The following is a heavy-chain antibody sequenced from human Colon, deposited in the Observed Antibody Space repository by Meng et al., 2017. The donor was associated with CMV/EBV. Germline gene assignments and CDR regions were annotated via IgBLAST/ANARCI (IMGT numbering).Heavy chain of an antibody. CDR1: GGSFSSYY. CDR3: ARGGLVYDYGEEYYYFYGLDV. Sequence: SETLSLTCAVSGGSFSSYYWSWIRETPGKGLEWIGEINHRGNTNYNLSLKSRTSISVDTSKNQFSLKLRSVTAADTAVYYCARGGLVYDYGEEYYYFYGLDVWAQGTTVTVSS. J-gene: IGHJ6*02. CDR2: INHRGNT. D-gene: IGHD4/OR15-4a*01. V-gene: IGHV4-34*01.